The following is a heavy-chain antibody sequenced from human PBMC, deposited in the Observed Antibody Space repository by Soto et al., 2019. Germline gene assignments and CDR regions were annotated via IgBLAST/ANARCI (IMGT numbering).Heavy chain of an antibody. Sequence: GGSLRLSCAASGFTFSSYAMSWVRQAPGKGLEWVSAISGSGGSTYYADSVKGRFTISRDNSKNTLYLQMNSLRAEDTAVYYCAKASADYYDSSGYYYDLVRVLYFDYWGQGTLVTVSS. CDR1: GFTFSSYA. D-gene: IGHD3-22*01. J-gene: IGHJ4*02. V-gene: IGHV3-23*01. CDR2: ISGSGGST. CDR3: AKASADYYDSSGYYYDLVRVLYFDY.